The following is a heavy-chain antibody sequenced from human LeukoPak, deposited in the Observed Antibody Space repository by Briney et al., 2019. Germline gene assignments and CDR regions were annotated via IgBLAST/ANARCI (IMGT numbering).Heavy chain of an antibody. D-gene: IGHD1-1*01. J-gene: IGHJ4*02. Sequence: SETLSLTCTVSGGSISSYYWSWIRQPPGKGLEWIGYIYYSGSTNYNPSLKSRVIISVDTSKNQFSLKLSSVTAADTAVYYCAREDDWNQLFDYWGQGTLVTVSS. CDR2: IYYSGST. V-gene: IGHV4-59*01. CDR3: AREDDWNQLFDY. CDR1: GGSISSYY.